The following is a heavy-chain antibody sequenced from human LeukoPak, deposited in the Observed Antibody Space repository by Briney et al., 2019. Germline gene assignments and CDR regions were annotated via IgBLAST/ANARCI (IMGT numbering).Heavy chain of an antibody. CDR3: AKDHDYGGNSEGSYWYFDL. CDR2: TSWNSGSI. Sequence: PGGSLRLSCAASGFTFDDYAMHWVRQAPGKGLELLSGTSWNSGSIGYADSVKGRFTISRDNAKNSLYLQMNSLRAEDTALYYCAKDHDYGGNSEGSYWYFDLWGRGTLVTVSS. V-gene: IGHV3-9*01. D-gene: IGHD4-23*01. J-gene: IGHJ2*01. CDR1: GFTFDDYA.